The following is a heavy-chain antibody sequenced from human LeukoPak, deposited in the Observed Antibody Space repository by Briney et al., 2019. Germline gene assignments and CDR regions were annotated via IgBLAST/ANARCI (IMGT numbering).Heavy chain of an antibody. Sequence: GGSLRLSSAASGFAFSNFAMHWVRQAPGKGLEWVAVVSYEGTIKYYSDSAKGRFTISRDNSNTLISLQMNDLTTEDTAVYYCAREKFDSWGQGTLVTVSP. V-gene: IGHV3-30*14. J-gene: IGHJ5*01. CDR2: VSYEGTIK. CDR1: GFAFSNFA. CDR3: AREKFDS.